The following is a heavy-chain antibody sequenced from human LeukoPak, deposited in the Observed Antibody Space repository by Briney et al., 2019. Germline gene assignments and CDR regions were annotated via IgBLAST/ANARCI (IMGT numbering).Heavy chain of an antibody. CDR1: GGSISSAGYF. CDR2: IYASGST. J-gene: IGHJ3*02. D-gene: IGHD3-22*01. Sequence: PSETLSLTCSVSGGSISSAGYFWTWIRQPAGKRLEWIGRIYASGSTNYNPSLVSRVALSIDTSRNQFSLRLSSVAAADTAVYFCARGPYSYDSSGAFDIWGQGTMVTVSS. CDR3: ARGPYSYDSSGAFDI. V-gene: IGHV4-61*02.